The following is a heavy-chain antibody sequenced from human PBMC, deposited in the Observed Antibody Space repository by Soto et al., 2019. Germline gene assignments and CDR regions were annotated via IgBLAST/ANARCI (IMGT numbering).Heavy chain of an antibody. CDR1: GYIFSSYG. V-gene: IGHV1-18*01. J-gene: IGHJ4*02. D-gene: IGHD6-19*01. Sequence: QVHLVQSGTEVKKPGASVKISCKASGYIFSSYGISWVRQAPGQGLEWMGWISAYNGNTNYAHKGQGRVTTTTDTSASTAYMELRSLRSDDTAVFYCVRDRGWYLTHDFDWWGQGTLVTVSS. CDR2: ISAYNGNT. CDR3: VRDRGWYLTHDFDW.